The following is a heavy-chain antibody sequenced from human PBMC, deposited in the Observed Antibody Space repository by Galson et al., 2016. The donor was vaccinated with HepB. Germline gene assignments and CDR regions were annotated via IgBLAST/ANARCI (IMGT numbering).Heavy chain of an antibody. Sequence: SLRLSCAASGFPLSSFWMNWVRQAPGQGLQWVANVKQAGSEKYYAESVKGRFTISRDNARNSMSLQMTSLRPDDTAVYYCGRAQWIPARRAAYFDYWGQGILVTVSS. D-gene: IGHD5-18*01. V-gene: IGHV3-7*04. CDR2: VKQAGSEK. J-gene: IGHJ4*02. CDR3: GRAQWIPARRAAYFDY. CDR1: GFPLSSFW.